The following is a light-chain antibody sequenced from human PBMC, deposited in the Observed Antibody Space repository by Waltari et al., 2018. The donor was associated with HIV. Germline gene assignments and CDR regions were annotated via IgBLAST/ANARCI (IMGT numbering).Light chain of an antibody. CDR1: QRLSSSY. CDR3: QHYDTSPT. V-gene: IGKV3-20*01. J-gene: IGKJ1*01. Sequence: LFPESPATLSFSPRHRPSLSCRASQRLSSSYLAWYQQRPGQAPRLLIYGASSRAPGIPDKFSGSGSGTDFTLTISRLEPADFALYYCQHYDTSPTFGQGTKVEIK. CDR2: GAS.